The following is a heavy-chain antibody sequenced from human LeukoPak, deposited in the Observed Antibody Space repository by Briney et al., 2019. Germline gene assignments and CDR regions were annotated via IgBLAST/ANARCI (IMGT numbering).Heavy chain of an antibody. D-gene: IGHD6-13*01. CDR2: IYYSGST. Sequence: SETLSLTCTVSGGSISSYYWSWIRQPPGKGLEWIGYIYYSGSTKYNPSLKSRVTISVDTPKNQFSLKLSSVTAADTAVYYCAREEIAAAGLDYWGQGTLVTVSS. CDR3: AREEIAAAGLDY. CDR1: GGSISSYY. V-gene: IGHV4-59*01. J-gene: IGHJ4*02.